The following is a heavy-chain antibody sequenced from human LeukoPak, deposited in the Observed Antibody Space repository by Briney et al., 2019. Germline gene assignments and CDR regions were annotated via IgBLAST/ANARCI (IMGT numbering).Heavy chain of an antibody. D-gene: IGHD1-26*01. Sequence: PGVSLRLSCAASGFTVSSNYMSWVRQAPGKGLEWVSVIYSGGSTYYADSVKGRFTISRDNSKNTLYLQMNSLRAEDTAVYYCARANSGTIPGVDPWGQGTLVTVSS. CDR2: IYSGGST. V-gene: IGHV3-53*01. CDR3: ARANSGTIPGVDP. CDR1: GFTVSSNY. J-gene: IGHJ5*02.